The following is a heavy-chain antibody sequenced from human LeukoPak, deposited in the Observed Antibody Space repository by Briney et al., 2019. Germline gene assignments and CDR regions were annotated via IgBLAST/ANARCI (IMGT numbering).Heavy chain of an antibody. CDR2: INHSGST. Sequence: SETLSLTCAVYGGSFSGYYWSWIRQPPGKGLEWIGEINHSGSTNYNPSLKSRVTISVDTSKNQFSLKLSSVTAADTAVYYCARGEQDSSSCRFDYWGQGTLVTVSS. CDR3: ARGEQDSSSCRFDY. J-gene: IGHJ4*02. V-gene: IGHV4-34*01. CDR1: GGSFSGYY. D-gene: IGHD6-13*01.